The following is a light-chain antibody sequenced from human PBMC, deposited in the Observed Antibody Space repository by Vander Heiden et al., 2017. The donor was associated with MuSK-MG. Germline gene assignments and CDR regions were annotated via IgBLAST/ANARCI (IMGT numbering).Light chain of an antibody. CDR3: QTWGTGTVV. V-gene: IGLV4-69*01. CDR1: SGHRSSA. J-gene: IGLJ2*01. Sequence: TQPPSASASLGASLNVPCTLSSGHRSSAIAWHQQQPGKGPRFLMRGDSDGRQRKGDGIPDRFSGSSSGAERYLHISSLQSDDDGDYYCQTWGTGTVVFGGGTKVTV. CDR2: GDSDGRQ.